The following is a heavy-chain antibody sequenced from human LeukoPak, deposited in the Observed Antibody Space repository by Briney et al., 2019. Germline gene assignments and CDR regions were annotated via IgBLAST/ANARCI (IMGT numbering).Heavy chain of an antibody. CDR1: GGSISSYY. Sequence: PSETLSLTCTVSGGSISSYYWSWIRQPPGKGLEWIGYIYYSGSTNYNPSLKSRVTISVDTSKNQFSLKLSSVTAADTAVYYCARGGIRGYSGYDFDYWGQGTLVTVSS. J-gene: IGHJ4*02. CDR3: ARGGIRGYSGYDFDY. V-gene: IGHV4-59*01. D-gene: IGHD5-12*01. CDR2: IYYSGST.